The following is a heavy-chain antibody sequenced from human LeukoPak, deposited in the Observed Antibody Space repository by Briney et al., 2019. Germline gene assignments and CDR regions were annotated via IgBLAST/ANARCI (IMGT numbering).Heavy chain of an antibody. J-gene: IGHJ4*02. CDR1: GGSFSGSY. V-gene: IGHV4-34*01. CDR3: ARGLDVVAVAGLYYFDY. Sequence: KPSETLSLTCAVHGGSFSGSYWSCIRQPPGKGLEWIGQINHSGSTNYNPSLKSRVTISVDTSKNQFSLKLSSVSAADTAVYYCARGLDVVAVAGLYYFDYWGQGTLVTVSS. D-gene: IGHD6-19*01. CDR2: INHSGST.